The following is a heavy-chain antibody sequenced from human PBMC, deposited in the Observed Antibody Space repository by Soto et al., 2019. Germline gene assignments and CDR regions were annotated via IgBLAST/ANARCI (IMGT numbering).Heavy chain of an antibody. J-gene: IGHJ4*02. CDR2: FFPGDSDT. CDR3: ARSYDY. Sequence: GESLKISCKGSGYSFTLYWIGGVRQWPGKGLEGMGIFFPGDSDTRHSPFFQGQVTISANKSISTSYLQWRHLEASDPAMYYCARSYDYWGQGTLVTVSS. CDR1: GYSFTLYW. V-gene: IGHV5-51*01.